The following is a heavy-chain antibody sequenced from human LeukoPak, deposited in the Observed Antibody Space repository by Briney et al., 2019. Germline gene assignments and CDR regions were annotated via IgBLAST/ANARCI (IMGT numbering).Heavy chain of an antibody. V-gene: IGHV3-23*01. CDR2: IYNSGAKI. D-gene: IGHD6-19*01. CDR3: AKDVAPDSGWDLDY. J-gene: IGHJ4*02. Sequence: GGSLRLSCAVSGLTFSTYSMTWVRQGPGKGLEWVSSIYNSGAKIFYADSVKGRFTVSRDNSKNMLYLQMNSLRVEDTAVYYCAKDVAPDSGWDLDYWGQGTLVTVSS. CDR1: GLTFSTYS.